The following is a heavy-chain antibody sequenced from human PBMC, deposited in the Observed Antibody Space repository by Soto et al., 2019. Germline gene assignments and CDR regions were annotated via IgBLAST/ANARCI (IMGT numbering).Heavy chain of an antibody. CDR2: IYWDDDK. J-gene: IGHJ5*02. V-gene: IGHV2-5*02. CDR1: GFSLTRGVG. D-gene: IGHD4-17*01. Sequence: QITLKESGPALVKPTQTLTLTCTFSGFSLTRGVGVAWIRQPPGKALEWLALIYWDDDKRYSSSLKRRLTITKDTSKHQVVLIMTNMDPVYTATYYCAHKPLTTTGAFDPWGQGTLVTVSS. CDR3: AHKPLTTTGAFDP.